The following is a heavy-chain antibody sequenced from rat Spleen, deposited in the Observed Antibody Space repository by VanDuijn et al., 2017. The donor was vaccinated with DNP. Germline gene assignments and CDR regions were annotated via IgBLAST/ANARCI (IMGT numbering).Heavy chain of an antibody. D-gene: IGHD1-6*01. V-gene: IGHV5S10*01. Sequence: EVQLVESGGGVVQPGKSLKLSCAASGFSFSDSAMAWVRQSPKMGLEWVATIIYDGSHTFYRDSVQGRFIISRDNAKTTLNLQMDSLRSEDTATYYCATEDYGYPFAYWGQGVMVTVSS. CDR3: ATEDYGYPFAY. J-gene: IGHJ2*01. CDR1: GFSFSDSA. CDR2: IIYDGSHT.